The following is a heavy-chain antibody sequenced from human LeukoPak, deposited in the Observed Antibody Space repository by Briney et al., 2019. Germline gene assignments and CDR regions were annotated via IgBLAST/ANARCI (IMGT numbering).Heavy chain of an antibody. D-gene: IGHD6-6*01. Sequence: ASVKVSCKASGYTFTSYDINWVRQATGQGLEWMGWMNPNSGNTGYAQKFQGRVTITRNTSISTAYMELSSLRSEDTAVYYCAREGEYSSSTSPYFQHWGQGTLVTVSS. J-gene: IGHJ1*01. CDR1: GYTFTSYD. CDR3: AREGEYSSSTSPYFQH. CDR2: MNPNSGNT. V-gene: IGHV1-8*03.